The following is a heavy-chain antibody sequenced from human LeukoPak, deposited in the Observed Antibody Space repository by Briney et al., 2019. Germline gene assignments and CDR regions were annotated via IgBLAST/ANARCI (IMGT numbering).Heavy chain of an antibody. CDR3: ASVLVVVPAAISYYYYGMDV. D-gene: IGHD2-2*01. J-gene: IGHJ6*02. V-gene: IGHV3-48*03. Sequence: GGSLRLSCAASGFTFSSYEMNWVRQAPGKGLEWVSYISSSGSTIYYADSVKGRFTISRDNAKNSLYLQMNSLRAEDTAVYYCASVLVVVPAAISYYYYGMDVWGQGTAVTVSS. CDR1: GFTFSSYE. CDR2: ISSSGSTI.